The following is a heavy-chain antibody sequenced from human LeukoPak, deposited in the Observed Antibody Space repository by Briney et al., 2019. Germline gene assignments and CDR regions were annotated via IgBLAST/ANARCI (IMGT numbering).Heavy chain of an antibody. CDR2: ISGSGGST. Sequence: PGGSLRLSCAASGFTFSSYAMSWVRQAPGKGLEWDSAISGSGGSTYYADSVKGRFTISRDNSKNTLYLQMNSLRAEDTAVYYCAKGDGYNTYYFDYWGQGTLVTVSS. CDR1: GFTFSSYA. D-gene: IGHD5-24*01. V-gene: IGHV3-23*01. J-gene: IGHJ4*02. CDR3: AKGDGYNTYYFDY.